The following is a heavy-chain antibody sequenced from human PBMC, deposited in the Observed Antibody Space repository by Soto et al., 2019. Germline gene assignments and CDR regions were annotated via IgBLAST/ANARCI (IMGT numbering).Heavy chain of an antibody. D-gene: IGHD3-3*01. V-gene: IGHV3-23*01. Sequence: GGSLRLSCAASGFTFSSYAMSWVRQAPGKGLEWVSGISDSGGSTHYADSVKGRFTISRDNPKNTLYLQMNSLRAEGTGVYYCAKDRAKDFWSGYHRHFEYWGQGTLVTVSS. CDR2: ISDSGGST. CDR3: AKDRAKDFWSGYHRHFEY. CDR1: GFTFSSYA. J-gene: IGHJ4*02.